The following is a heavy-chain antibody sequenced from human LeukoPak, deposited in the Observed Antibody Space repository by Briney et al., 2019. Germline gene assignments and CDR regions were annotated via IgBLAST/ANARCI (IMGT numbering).Heavy chain of an antibody. CDR3: ARGEALYYGSGSYQDWFDP. D-gene: IGHD3-10*01. CDR1: GGTFSSYA. CDR2: IIPIFGTA. V-gene: IGHV1-69*01. J-gene: IGHJ5*02. Sequence: GSSVKVSCKASGGTFSSYAISWVRQAPGQGLEWMGGIIPIFGTANYAQKFQGRVTITADESTSTAYMELSSLRSEDTAVYYCARGEALYYGSGSYQDWFDPWGQGTLVTVSS.